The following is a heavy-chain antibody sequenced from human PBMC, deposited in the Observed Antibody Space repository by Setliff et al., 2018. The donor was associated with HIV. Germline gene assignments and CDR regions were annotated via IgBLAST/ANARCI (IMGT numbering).Heavy chain of an antibody. Sequence: SETLSLTCTVSGGSISNYYWSWIRQPPGRGLEWIGYIYSSGSTSFNPPLQSRVTISVDTSKNQFSLKLSSVTAADTAVYYCARHSGVASPNWFDPWGQGTLVTVSS. CDR1: GGSISNYY. CDR3: ARHSGVASPNWFDP. J-gene: IGHJ5*02. CDR2: IYSSGST. V-gene: IGHV4-4*09. D-gene: IGHD3-10*01.